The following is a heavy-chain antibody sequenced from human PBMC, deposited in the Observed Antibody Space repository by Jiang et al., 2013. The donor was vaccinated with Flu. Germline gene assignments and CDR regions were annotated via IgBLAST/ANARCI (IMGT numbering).Heavy chain of an antibody. CDR3: ARDRLERRTMVQAVIIEDY. J-gene: IGHJ4*02. V-gene: IGHV7-4-1*02. Sequence: QSGSELKKPGASVKVSCKASGYTFTSYAMMWVRQAPGQGLEWMGWINTNTGNPTYAQGFTGRFVFSLDTSVSTAYLQISSLKAEDTAIYYCARDRLERRTMVQAVIIEDYWGQGTLVTVSS. D-gene: IGHD3-10*01. CDR2: INTNTGNP. CDR1: GYTFTSYA.